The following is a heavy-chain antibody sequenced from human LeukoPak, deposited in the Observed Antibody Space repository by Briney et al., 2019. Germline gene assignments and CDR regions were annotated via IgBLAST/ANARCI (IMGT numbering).Heavy chain of an antibody. D-gene: IGHD3-22*01. CDR1: GYTLTELS. CDR2: FDPEDGET. V-gene: IGHV1-24*01. CDR3: ATNSEVVVILSYYYYGMDV. J-gene: IGHJ6*02. Sequence: ASVKVSCKVSGYTLTELSMHWVRQAPGKGLEWMGGFDPEDGETIYAQKFQGRVTMTEDTSTDTAYMELSSLRSEDTAVYYCATNSEVVVILSYYYYGMDVWGQGTTVTVSS.